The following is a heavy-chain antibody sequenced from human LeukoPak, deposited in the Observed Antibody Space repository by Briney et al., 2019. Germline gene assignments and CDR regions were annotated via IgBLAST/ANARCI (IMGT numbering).Heavy chain of an antibody. Sequence: GGSLRLSCAASGFTFSSYGIHWVRQATGKGLEWVSGIGTAGEIYYPGSVKGRFTISRENAKNSLYLQMNSLRSGDTAVYYCARAAYSSTWYSRYFDLWGRGTLVTVSS. CDR2: IGTAGEI. J-gene: IGHJ2*01. CDR3: ARAAYSSTWYSRYFDL. CDR1: GFTFSSYG. V-gene: IGHV3-13*01. D-gene: IGHD6-13*01.